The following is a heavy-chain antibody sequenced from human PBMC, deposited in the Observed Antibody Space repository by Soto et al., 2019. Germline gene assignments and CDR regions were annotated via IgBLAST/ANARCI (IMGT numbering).Heavy chain of an antibody. J-gene: IGHJ4*02. CDR2: FDPEDGET. CDR3: ATGTYYYDSSGYYYMDY. V-gene: IGHV1-24*01. D-gene: IGHD3-22*01. Sequence: GASVKVSCKVSGYTLTELSMHWVRQAPGKGLERMGGFDPEDGETIYAQKFQGRVTMTEDTSTDTAYMELSSLRSEDTAVYYCATGTYYYDSSGYYYMDYWGQGTLVTVSS. CDR1: GYTLTELS.